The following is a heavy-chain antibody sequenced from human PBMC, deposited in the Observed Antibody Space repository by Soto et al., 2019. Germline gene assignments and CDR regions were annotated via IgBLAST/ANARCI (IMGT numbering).Heavy chain of an antibody. D-gene: IGHD6-19*01. V-gene: IGHV3-49*04. Sequence: PGGSLRLSCTASGFTFGDYAMSWVRQAPGKGLEWVGFIRSKAYGGTTEYAASVKGRFTISRDDSKSIAYLQMNSLKTEDTAVYYCTRDARSGIAVAGTYYYGMDVWGQGTTVTVSS. CDR3: TRDARSGIAVAGTYYYGMDV. J-gene: IGHJ6*02. CDR2: IRSKAYGGTT. CDR1: GFTFGDYA.